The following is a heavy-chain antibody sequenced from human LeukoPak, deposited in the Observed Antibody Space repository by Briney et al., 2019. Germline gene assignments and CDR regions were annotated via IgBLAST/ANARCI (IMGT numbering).Heavy chain of an antibody. J-gene: IGHJ4*02. D-gene: IGHD6-13*01. CDR1: GFTFSSYA. CDR2: ISGSGSST. CDR3: ATSFGPVIAAAGTGAD. Sequence: GGSLRLSCAASGFTFSSYAMNWVCQAPEKGLEWVSVISGSGSSTYYADSVKGRFTISRDNSKNTLYLQMNSLRAEDTAVYYCATSFGPVIAAAGTGADWGQGTLVTVSS. V-gene: IGHV3-23*01.